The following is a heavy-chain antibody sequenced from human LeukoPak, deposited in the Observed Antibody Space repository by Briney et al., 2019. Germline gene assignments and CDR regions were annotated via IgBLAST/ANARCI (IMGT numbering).Heavy chain of an antibody. V-gene: IGHV1-18*01. Sequence: GASVKVSCKASGYTFTSYGISWVRQAPGQGLEWMGWISAYNGNTNYSQKLQGRVTITTDTSTTTAYMELKSLRSDDTAVYYCARHPMVRGVIDYWGQGTLVTVSS. J-gene: IGHJ4*02. D-gene: IGHD3-10*01. CDR1: GYTFTSYG. CDR3: ARHPMVRGVIDY. CDR2: ISAYNGNT.